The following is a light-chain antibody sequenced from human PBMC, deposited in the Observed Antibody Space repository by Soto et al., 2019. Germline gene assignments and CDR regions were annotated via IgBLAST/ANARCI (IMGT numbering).Light chain of an antibody. V-gene: IGKV1-39*01. Sequence: DIQMTQSPSSLSASVGDRVTITCRASQSISSYLNWYQVKPGKAPKVLIYTASSLQTGVPSRFSGSGSGTDFTLTISSLQPEDYATYYCQQSYSTPWTFGQGTKVEIK. CDR3: QQSYSTPWT. J-gene: IGKJ1*01. CDR1: QSISSY. CDR2: TAS.